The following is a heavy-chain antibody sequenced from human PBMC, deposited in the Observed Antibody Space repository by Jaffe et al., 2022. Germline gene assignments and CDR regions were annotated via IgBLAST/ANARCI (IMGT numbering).Heavy chain of an antibody. CDR2: IYYSGST. CDR1: GGSLSSYY. D-gene: IGHD2-15*01. V-gene: IGHV4-59*01. Sequence: QVQLQESGPGLVEPSETLSLTCTVSGGSLSSYYWNWIRQPPGKALEWIGYIYYSGSTNYNPSLKSRVTISLDTSKNQFSLKLSSVTAADTALYYCARVGGDCSGGTCYRNSYYYYMDVWGKGTTVTVSS. CDR3: ARVGGDCSGGTCYRNSYYYYMDV. J-gene: IGHJ6*03.